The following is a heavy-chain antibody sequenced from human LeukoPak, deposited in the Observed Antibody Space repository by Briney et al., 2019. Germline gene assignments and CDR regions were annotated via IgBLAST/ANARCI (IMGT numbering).Heavy chain of an antibody. CDR3: ATGTYGSGSYVIFDY. CDR2: ISSSASTT. D-gene: IGHD3-10*01. CDR1: GFTFSDYY. J-gene: IGHJ4*02. Sequence: GGSLRLSCTASGFTFSDYYMSWIRRAPGKGLEWISYISSSASTTDYADSVKGRFTISRDNSKNTLYLQMNSLRAEDTAVYYCATGTYGSGSYVIFDYWGQGTLVTVSS. V-gene: IGHV3-11*01.